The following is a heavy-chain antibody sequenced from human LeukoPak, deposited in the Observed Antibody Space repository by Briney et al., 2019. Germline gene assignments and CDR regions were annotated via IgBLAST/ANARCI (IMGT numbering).Heavy chain of an antibody. V-gene: IGHV4-59*12. CDR1: GGSISSYY. D-gene: IGHD3-10*01. J-gene: IGHJ4*02. Sequence: SETLSLTFTVFGGSISSYYWSWIRQPPGKGLEWIGYIYYSGSTYYNPSLKSRVTISVDTSKNQFSLKLSSVTAADTAVYYCARGSSGKSVFDYWGQGTLVTVSS. CDR2: IYYSGST. CDR3: ARGSSGKSVFDY.